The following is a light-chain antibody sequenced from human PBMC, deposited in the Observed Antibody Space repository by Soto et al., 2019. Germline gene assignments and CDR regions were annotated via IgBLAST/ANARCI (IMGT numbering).Light chain of an antibody. J-gene: IGKJ1*01. CDR1: QSVFNNH. V-gene: IGKV3-20*01. CDR2: GAS. Sequence: EVVMRQSPATLSVSPGERATLSCRASQSVFNNHIGWYQQKPGQAPRRLILGASFRATGITDRFSGSGSGTDFTLTISRLEPEDFAVYYCQQYGSSPTTFGQGTKV. CDR3: QQYGSSPTT.